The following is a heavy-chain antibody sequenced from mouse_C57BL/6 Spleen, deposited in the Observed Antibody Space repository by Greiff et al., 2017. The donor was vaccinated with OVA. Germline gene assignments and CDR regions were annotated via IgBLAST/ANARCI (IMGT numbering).Heavy chain of an antibody. V-gene: IGHV2-2*01. Sequence: VKLMESGPGLVQPSQSLSITCTVSGFSLTSYGVHWVRQSPGKGLEWLGVIWSGGSTDYNAAFISRLSISKDNSKSQVFFKMNSLQADDTAIYYCARLDDYDDGYAMDYWGQGTSVTVSS. D-gene: IGHD2-4*01. J-gene: IGHJ4*01. CDR3: ARLDDYDDGYAMDY. CDR2: IWSGGST. CDR1: GFSLTSYG.